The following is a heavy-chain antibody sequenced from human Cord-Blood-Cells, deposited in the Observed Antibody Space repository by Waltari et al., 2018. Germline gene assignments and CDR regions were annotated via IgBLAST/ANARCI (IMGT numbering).Heavy chain of an antibody. Sequence: EVQLVESGGGLVQSGRSLRLSCAASGFTFDDYAMHWVRQAPGKGLEWGSGISWNSGSIGYADSVKGRFTISRDNAKNSLYLQMNSLRAEDTALYYCAKAAAAVYWYFDLWGRGTLVTVSS. CDR2: ISWNSGSI. J-gene: IGHJ2*01. CDR1: GFTFDDYA. CDR3: AKAAAAVYWYFDL. D-gene: IGHD6-13*01. V-gene: IGHV3-9*01.